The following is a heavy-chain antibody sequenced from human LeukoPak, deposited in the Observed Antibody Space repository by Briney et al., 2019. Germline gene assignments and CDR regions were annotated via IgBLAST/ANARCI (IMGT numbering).Heavy chain of an antibody. D-gene: IGHD3-22*01. CDR3: ARDFYDTSGYYYDY. J-gene: IGHJ4*02. CDR2: ISGSSSSYI. V-gene: IGHV3-21*01. Sequence: GSLRLSCAASGFTFSSYSMNWVRQAPGKGLEWVSSISGSSSSYIYYADSLKGRFTISRDNAKNSLYLQMNSLRAEDTAVYYCARDFYDTSGYYYDYWGQGTLVTVSS. CDR1: GFTFSSYS.